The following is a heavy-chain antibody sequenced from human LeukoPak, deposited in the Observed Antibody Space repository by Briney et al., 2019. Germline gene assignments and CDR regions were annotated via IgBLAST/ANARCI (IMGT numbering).Heavy chain of an antibody. V-gene: IGHV4-59*12. D-gene: IGHD4-11*01. J-gene: IGHJ5*02. CDR3: ARDLSNGHNWFDP. CDR1: GGSINNYY. Sequence: PSETLSLTCTVSGGSINNYYWYWMRQPPGKGLECIGYTYYSGNTNYNPSLKSRVSISVDTSKNQFSLKLSSVTAADTAVYYCARDLSNGHNWFDPWGQGTLVTVSS. CDR2: TYYSGNT.